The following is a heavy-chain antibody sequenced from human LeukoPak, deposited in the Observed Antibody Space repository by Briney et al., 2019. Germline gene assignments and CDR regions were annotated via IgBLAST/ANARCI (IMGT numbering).Heavy chain of an antibody. Sequence: SETLSLTCAVSGGSISSGGYSWSWIRQPPGKGLEWIGYIYYSGSTYYNPSLKSRATISVDTSKNQFSLKMTSVTAADTAVYFCARGENKYNWNYVARKPWTWFDPWGQGILVTVSS. CDR3: ARGENKYNWNYVARKPWTWFDP. CDR2: IYYSGST. CDR1: GGSISSGGYS. D-gene: IGHD1-7*01. V-gene: IGHV4-30-4*07. J-gene: IGHJ5*02.